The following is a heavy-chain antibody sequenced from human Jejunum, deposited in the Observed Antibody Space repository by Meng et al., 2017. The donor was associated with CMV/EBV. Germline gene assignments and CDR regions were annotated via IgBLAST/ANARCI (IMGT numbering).Heavy chain of an antibody. CDR2: VDSGSFT. J-gene: IGHJ1*01. V-gene: IGHV3-53*01. Sequence: QGPGKGLELDSIVDSGSFTFQTDAVKGRSSITRDNSKNKLYLKMNSLRPEDTALYYCMRDVFGPPETAQWAQHWGQGTLVTVSS. CDR3: MRDVFGPPETAQWAQH. D-gene: IGHD3-10*01.